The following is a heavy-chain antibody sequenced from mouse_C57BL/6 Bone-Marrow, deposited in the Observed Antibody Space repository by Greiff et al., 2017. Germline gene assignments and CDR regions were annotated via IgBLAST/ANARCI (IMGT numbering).Heavy chain of an antibody. J-gene: IGHJ2*01. Sequence: EVMLVESGGGLVKPGGSLKLSCAASGFTFSSYAMSWVRQTPEKRLEWVATISDGGSYTYYPDNVKGRFTISRDNAKNNLYLQMSHLKSEDTAMYYCAREGYDRLGDWGQGTTLTVSS. CDR1: GFTFSSYA. CDR2: ISDGGSYT. V-gene: IGHV5-4*01. D-gene: IGHD2-3*01. CDR3: AREGYDRLGD.